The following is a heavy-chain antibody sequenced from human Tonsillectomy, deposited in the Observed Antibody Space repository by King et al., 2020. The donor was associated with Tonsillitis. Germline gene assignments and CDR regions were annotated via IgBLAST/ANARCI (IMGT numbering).Heavy chain of an antibody. CDR2: MYYSGTI. V-gene: IGHV4-39*01. CDR1: GGSISSSDHY. J-gene: IGHJ4*02. CDR3: ARYVSGTFDY. Sequence: QLQESGPGVVKPSETLSLTCTVSGGSISSSDHYWAWIRQPPGKGLEWIGDMYYSGTIFYNPSLKSRITISGGTSENRFSLKLRSVTAADTAVYFCARYVSGTFDYWGQGALVTVSS. D-gene: IGHD1-26*01.